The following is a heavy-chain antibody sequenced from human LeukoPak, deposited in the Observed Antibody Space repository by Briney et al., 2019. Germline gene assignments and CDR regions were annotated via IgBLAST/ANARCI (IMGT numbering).Heavy chain of an antibody. Sequence: ASVKVSCKASGYTFTSYGISWVRQAPGQWLEWMGRISAYNGNTNYAQKLQGRVTMTTDTSTSTAYMELRSLRSDDTAVYYCASPSLDIVVVPASVAGDDYGMDVWGQGTTVTVSS. J-gene: IGHJ6*02. V-gene: IGHV1-18*01. CDR1: GYTFTSYG. CDR2: ISAYNGNT. D-gene: IGHD2-2*03. CDR3: ASPSLDIVVVPASVAGDDYGMDV.